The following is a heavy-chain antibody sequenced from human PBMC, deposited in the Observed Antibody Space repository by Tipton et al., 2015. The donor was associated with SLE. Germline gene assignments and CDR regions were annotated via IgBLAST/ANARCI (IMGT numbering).Heavy chain of an antibody. V-gene: IGHV4-34*01. CDR1: GGSFSGYY. Sequence: LRLSCAVYGGSFSGYYWSWIRQSPGKGLEWIGEITHGGSTNYNPSLKSRVTVSVDTSKNQFSLKLTSVTAADTALYYCARGQKQWLLRGLQYWGQGSLVTVSS. J-gene: IGHJ4*02. D-gene: IGHD6-19*01. CDR2: ITHGGST. CDR3: ARGQKQWLLRGLQY.